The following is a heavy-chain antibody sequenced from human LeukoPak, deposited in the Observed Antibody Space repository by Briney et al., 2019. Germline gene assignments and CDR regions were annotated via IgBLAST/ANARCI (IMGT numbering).Heavy chain of an antibody. CDR1: GGSISSYY. V-gene: IGHV4-4*07. CDR2: IYTSGST. D-gene: IGHD4-17*01. CDR3: ARVDPTLTTGPYFDY. J-gene: IGHJ4*02. Sequence: SETLSLTCTVSGGSISSYYWSWIRQPAVKGLEWIGRIYTSGSTNYNPSLKSRVTMSVDTSKNQFSLKLSSVTAADTAVYYCARVDPTLTTGPYFDYWGQGTLVTVSS.